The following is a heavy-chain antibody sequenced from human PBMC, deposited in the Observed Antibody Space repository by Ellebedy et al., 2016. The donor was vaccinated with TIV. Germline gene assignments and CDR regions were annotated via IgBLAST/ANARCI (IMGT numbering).Heavy chain of an antibody. CDR1: GFTFSNFA. D-gene: IGHD4-17*01. V-gene: IGHV3-30-3*01. CDR3: ARTSTTETLTMSLHH. J-gene: IGHJ1*01. Sequence: GESLKISXAASGFTFSNFAIHWVRQAPGKGLEWVALISYDGSYTYYAESVKGRFIISRDNSKNTVYLQMSSLISEDTAVYYCARTSTTETLTMSLHHWGQGTLVTVSS. CDR2: ISYDGSYT.